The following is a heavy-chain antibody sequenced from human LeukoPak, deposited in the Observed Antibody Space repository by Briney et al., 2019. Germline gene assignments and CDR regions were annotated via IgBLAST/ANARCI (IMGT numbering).Heavy chain of an antibody. CDR1: GGSFSGYY. Sequence: SETLSLTCAVYGGSFSGYYWSWIRQPPGKGLEWIGEINHSGSTNYNPSLKSRVTISVDTSKNQFSLKLSSVTAADTAAYYCARRGSSSWYSYWVSHFDLWGRGTLATVSS. CDR2: INHSGST. V-gene: IGHV4-34*01. J-gene: IGHJ2*01. CDR3: ARRGSSSWYSYWVSHFDL. D-gene: IGHD6-13*01.